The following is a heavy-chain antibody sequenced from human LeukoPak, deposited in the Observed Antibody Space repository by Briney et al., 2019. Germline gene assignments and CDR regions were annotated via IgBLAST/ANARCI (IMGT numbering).Heavy chain of an antibody. V-gene: IGHV3-64*01. J-gene: IGHJ4*02. CDR3: ARSPGLVGANYFDY. CDR2: ISSNGGST. D-gene: IGHD1-26*01. CDR1: GFTFSSYA. Sequence: GGSLRLSCAASGFTFSSYAMHWVRQAPGKGLEYVSAISSNGGSTYYANSVKGRFTISRDNSKNTLYLQLNSLRAEDTAVYYCARSPGLVGANYFDYWGQGTLVTVSS.